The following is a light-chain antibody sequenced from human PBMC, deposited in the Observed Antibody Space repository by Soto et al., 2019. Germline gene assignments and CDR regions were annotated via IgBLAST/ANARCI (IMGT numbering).Light chain of an antibody. CDR1: SSDVGSYNL. CDR3: ISYTGSSTSYV. V-gene: IGLV2-14*02. Sequence: QSVLTQPASVSGSPGQSITISCTGTSSDVGSYNLVSWYQQHPGKTPKLIIYEVTYRPSGVSHRFSASKSGNTASLTISGLQAGDEADYYCISYTGSSTSYVFGTGTKVTVL. CDR2: EVT. J-gene: IGLJ1*01.